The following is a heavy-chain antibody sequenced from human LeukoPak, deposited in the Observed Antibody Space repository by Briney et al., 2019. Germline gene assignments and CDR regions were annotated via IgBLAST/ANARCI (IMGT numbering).Heavy chain of an antibody. V-gene: IGHV3-21*05. D-gene: IGHD3-16*01. CDR1: GFTFSRYA. CDR2: ISGTNEI. J-gene: IGHJ4*02. Sequence: GGSLRLSCAASGFTFSRYALNWVRQAPGKGLEWVSYISGTNEIHDADSVKGRFTISRDNAKNSLYLQMNSLRDEDTAVYYCARGKGGSHWGQGTLVTVSS. CDR3: ARGKGGSH.